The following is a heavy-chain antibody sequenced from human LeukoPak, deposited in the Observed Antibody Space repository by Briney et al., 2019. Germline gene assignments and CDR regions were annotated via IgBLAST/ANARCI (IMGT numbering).Heavy chain of an antibody. CDR3: AKDVYYDSSGYYDY. D-gene: IGHD3-22*01. V-gene: IGHV3-30*04. Sequence: PGGSLRLSCAASGFTFSSYEMNWVRQAPGKGLEWVAVISYDGSNKYYADSVKGRFTISRDNSKNTLYLQMNSLRAEDTAVYYCAKDVYYDSSGYYDYWGQGTLVTVSS. J-gene: IGHJ4*02. CDR2: ISYDGSNK. CDR1: GFTFSSYE.